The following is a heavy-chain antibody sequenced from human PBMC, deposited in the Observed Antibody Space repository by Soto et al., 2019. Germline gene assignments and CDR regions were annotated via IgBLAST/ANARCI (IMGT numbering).Heavy chain of an antibody. CDR2: IHSDGTIT. CDR1: GFTFGNYW. D-gene: IGHD1-26*01. V-gene: IGHV3-74*01. J-gene: IGHJ4*02. Sequence: EVQLVESGGGLVQPGGSLRLSCATSGFTFGNYWMYWVRQAPGKGLVWVSRIHSDGTITTYADSVKGRFTISRDIAKNTLYLQMNSLRAADTAVYYCARGRGSFYLDFWGQGTLVTVSS. CDR3: ARGRGSFYLDF.